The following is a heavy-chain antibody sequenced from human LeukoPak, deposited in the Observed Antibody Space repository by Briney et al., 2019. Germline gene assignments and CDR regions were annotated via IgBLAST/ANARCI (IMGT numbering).Heavy chain of an antibody. CDR2: IIPIFGTA. V-gene: IGHV1-69*13. Sequence: GASVKVSCKASGGTFSSYAISWVRRAPGQGLEWMGGIIPIFGTANYAQKFQGRVTITADESTSTANMELSSLRSEDTAVYYCASYRSSSWYYFDYWGQGTLVTVSS. CDR1: GGTFSSYA. CDR3: ASYRSSSWYYFDY. J-gene: IGHJ4*02. D-gene: IGHD6-13*01.